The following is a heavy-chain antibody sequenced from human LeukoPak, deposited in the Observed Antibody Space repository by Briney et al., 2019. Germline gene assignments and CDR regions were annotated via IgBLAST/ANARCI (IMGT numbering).Heavy chain of an antibody. V-gene: IGHV3-74*01. Sequence: PGGSLRLSCAASGFTFSGSWMHWARQAPGQGLVWVSRINTDGTTINYADSVKGRFTISRDNAKNTLYLQMHSLTADDTAVYYCATAGNYRFDYWGQGTLVTVSS. CDR3: ATAGNYRFDY. CDR1: GFTFSGSW. CDR2: INTDGTTI. D-gene: IGHD5-24*01. J-gene: IGHJ4*02.